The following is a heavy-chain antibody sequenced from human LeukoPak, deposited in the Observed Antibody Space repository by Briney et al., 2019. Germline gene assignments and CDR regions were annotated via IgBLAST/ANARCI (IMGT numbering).Heavy chain of an antibody. CDR3: ATYCSSASCPHRRAFDI. V-gene: IGHV4-59*04. D-gene: IGHD2-2*01. CDR1: GGSISRYY. CDR2: IYYSGNT. J-gene: IGHJ3*02. Sequence: SSETLSLTCTVSGGSISRYYWGWIRQPPGKGLEWIGTIYYSGNTYYNPSLKSRVTISVDTSKNQFSLKLSSVTAADTAVYYCATYCSSASCPHRRAFDIWGQGTMVTVSS.